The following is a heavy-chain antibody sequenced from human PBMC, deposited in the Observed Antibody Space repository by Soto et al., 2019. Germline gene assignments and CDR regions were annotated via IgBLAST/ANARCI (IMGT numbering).Heavy chain of an antibody. D-gene: IGHD3-22*01. Sequence: ASVKVSCKASGYTFNCYGISWVRQSPLQGLEWVGWISAHNGDTKYAQNLQGRLTLTTDTSTSTAYMELTSLTSDDTAVYYCARDWSRYFDSSGLMWFYWGQGTLVTVSS. V-gene: IGHV1-18*04. J-gene: IGHJ4*02. CDR1: GYTFNCYG. CDR2: ISAHNGDT. CDR3: ARDWSRYFDSSGLMWFY.